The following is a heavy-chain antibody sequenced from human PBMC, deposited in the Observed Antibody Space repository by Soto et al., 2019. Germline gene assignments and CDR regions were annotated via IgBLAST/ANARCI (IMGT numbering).Heavy chain of an antibody. V-gene: IGHV3-48*01. CDR3: ARDTASAFDS. J-gene: IGHJ4*02. CDR2: IRSSRSDI. Sequence: EVQLMESGGGLVQPGGSLRLSCVASGFTFSNFTMNWVRQAPGKGLEWVSYIRSSRSDISYADPVKGRFTISRDNAKNSLYLQLNSLRAADVAVYDCARDTASAFDSWGQGTLVSVSS. CDR1: GFTFSNFT.